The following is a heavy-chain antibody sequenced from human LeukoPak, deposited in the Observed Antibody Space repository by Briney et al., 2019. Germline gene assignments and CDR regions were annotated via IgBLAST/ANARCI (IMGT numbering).Heavy chain of an antibody. V-gene: IGHV3-33*01. D-gene: IGHD3-22*01. CDR3: ARAPYYYDSSGYYPTNDYYYYGMDV. Sequence: GGSLRLSCAASGFTFSSYGMHWVRQAPGKGLEWVAVIWYDGSNKYYADSVKGRFTISRDNSKNTLYLQMNSLRAENTAVYYCARAPYYYDSSGYYPTNDYYYYGMDVWGQGTTVTVSS. J-gene: IGHJ6*02. CDR2: IWYDGSNK. CDR1: GFTFSSYG.